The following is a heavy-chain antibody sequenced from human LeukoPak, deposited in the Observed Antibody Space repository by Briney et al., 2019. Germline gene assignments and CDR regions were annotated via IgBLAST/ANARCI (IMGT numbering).Heavy chain of an antibody. CDR2: IHFSGTT. V-gene: IGHV4-31*03. CDR3: ARDRHSMVSEWFFDL. CDR1: GGSISSGAFY. D-gene: IGHD3-10*01. Sequence: SETLSLTCTVSGGSISSGAFYWNWIRQHPGEGLEWIGYIHFSGTTYYNPPLRSRAMISIDTSENQFSLNLSSVTAADTAVYYCARDRHSMVSEWFFDLWGRGALVTVSS. J-gene: IGHJ2*01.